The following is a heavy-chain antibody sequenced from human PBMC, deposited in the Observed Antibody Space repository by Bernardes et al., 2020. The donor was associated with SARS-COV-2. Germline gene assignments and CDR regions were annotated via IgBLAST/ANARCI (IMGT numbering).Heavy chain of an antibody. CDR2: ITGNGDST. J-gene: IGHJ4*02. CDR1: GFTLNTYV. V-gene: IGHV3-23*01. CDR3: ARGLPRAVGDY. D-gene: IGHD3-10*01. Sequence: GGPLSVSSAASGFTLNTYVVRWVRTAPGKGLEWVSSITGNGDSTYYADSVKGRFTNSRDNSMNTLHLQMNSLRAEDTAVYYCARGLPRAVGDYWGQGVLVTVSS.